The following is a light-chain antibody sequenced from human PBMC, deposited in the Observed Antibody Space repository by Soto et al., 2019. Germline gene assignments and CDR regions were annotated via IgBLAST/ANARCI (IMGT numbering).Light chain of an antibody. J-gene: IGLJ2*01. Sequence: QSAVTQPPSASGTPGQRVTISCSGSSSNIGSNTVNWHQQLPGTAPKVLIYSNNERPSGVPDRFSGSKSGTSASLAISGLQSEDEADYYCAVWDDSLNGVVFGGGTKVTVL. CDR3: AVWDDSLNGVV. CDR2: SNN. CDR1: SSNIGSNT. V-gene: IGLV1-44*01.